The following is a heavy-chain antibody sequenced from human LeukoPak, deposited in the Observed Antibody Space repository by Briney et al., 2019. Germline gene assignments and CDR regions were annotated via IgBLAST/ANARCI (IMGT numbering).Heavy chain of an antibody. Sequence: QPRGSPRLSCAASGLTVSSNYMSWVRQAPGKGLEWLSVIYSGGTTHYADSVKGRFTISRDNSKNTLYLQMNSLRAEDTAVYYCARDRVGYGSSRPYFDYWGQGTLVTVSS. D-gene: IGHD6-13*01. CDR3: ARDRVGYGSSRPYFDY. CDR2: IYSGGTT. V-gene: IGHV3-66*01. J-gene: IGHJ4*02. CDR1: GLTVSSNY.